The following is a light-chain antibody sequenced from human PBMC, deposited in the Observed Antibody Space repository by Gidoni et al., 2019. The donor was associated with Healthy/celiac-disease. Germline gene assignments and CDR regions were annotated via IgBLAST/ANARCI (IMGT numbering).Light chain of an antibody. Sequence: IVFTQSPATLSLSPGERATLSCRSRQSVSSYLAWYQQKPSQDPRLLIYDASNRATGIPARFSGSGSVTDFTLTISSLEPEDVAVYYCQQRSNWPPSFGPGTKVDIK. CDR1: QSVSSY. CDR2: DAS. J-gene: IGKJ3*01. CDR3: QQRSNWPPS. V-gene: IGKV3-11*01.